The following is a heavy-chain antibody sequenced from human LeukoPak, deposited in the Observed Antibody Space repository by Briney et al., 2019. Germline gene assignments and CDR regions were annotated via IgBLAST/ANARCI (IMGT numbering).Heavy chain of an antibody. Sequence: GGSLRLSCVASGFTFSSYWMSWVRQAPGKGLEWVANIKQDGSEKYYVDSVKGRFTISRDNAKNSLYLQMNSLRAEDTAVYYCARYRDYYDSSGYFDYWGQGTLVTASS. D-gene: IGHD3-22*01. CDR2: IKQDGSEK. J-gene: IGHJ4*02. CDR1: GFTFSSYW. V-gene: IGHV3-7*01. CDR3: ARYRDYYDSSGYFDY.